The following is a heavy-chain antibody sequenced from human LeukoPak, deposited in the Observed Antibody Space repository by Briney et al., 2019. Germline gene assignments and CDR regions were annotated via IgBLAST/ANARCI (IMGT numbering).Heavy chain of an antibody. D-gene: IGHD3-22*01. CDR3: ATGFYYDTSVPHY. Sequence: GGSLRLSCAASEFTFSNAWMSGVRQAPGEGLEWVGRIKSKTDGGTTDYAAPVKGRFTISRDDSKNTLYLQMNSLKTEDTAVYYCATGFYYDTSVPHYWGQGTLVTVSS. V-gene: IGHV3-15*01. J-gene: IGHJ4*02. CDR1: EFTFSNAW. CDR2: IKSKTDGGTT.